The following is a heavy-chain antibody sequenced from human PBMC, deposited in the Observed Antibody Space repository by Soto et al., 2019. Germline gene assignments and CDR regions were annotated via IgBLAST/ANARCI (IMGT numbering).Heavy chain of an antibody. V-gene: IGHV1-2*02. CDR3: ARGALSRITGTRGWGWFDP. CDR1: GYTFTGYY. D-gene: IGHD1-20*01. CDR2: INPNSGGT. Sequence: ASVKVSCKASGYTFTGYYMHWVRQAPGQGLEWMGWINPNSGGTNYAQKFQGRVTMTRDTSISTAYMELSRLRSDDTAVYYCARGALSRITGTRGWGWFDPWGQGTLVTVSS. J-gene: IGHJ5*02.